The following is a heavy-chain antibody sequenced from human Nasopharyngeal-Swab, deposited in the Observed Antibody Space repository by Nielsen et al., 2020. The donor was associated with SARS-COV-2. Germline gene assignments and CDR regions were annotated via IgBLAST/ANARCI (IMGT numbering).Heavy chain of an antibody. CDR1: GFPFRSYR. Sequence: GESLKLSCAASGFPFRSYRMHWVRQAPGKGLEWVAVISYDGSNKYYADSVKGRFTISRDNSKNTLYLQMNSLRAEDTAVYYCAKDRSSGSVDYWGQGTLVTVSS. CDR2: ISYDGSNK. CDR3: AKDRSSGSVDY. J-gene: IGHJ4*02. D-gene: IGHD6-19*01. V-gene: IGHV3-30*18.